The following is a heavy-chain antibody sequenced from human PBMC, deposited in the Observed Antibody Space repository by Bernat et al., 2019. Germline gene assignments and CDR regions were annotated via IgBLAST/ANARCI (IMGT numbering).Heavy chain of an antibody. D-gene: IGHD3-10*01. Sequence: QVQLQESGPGLVKPSQTLSLTCTVSGGSISSGGYYWSWIRQHPGKGLEWIGYIYYSGSTYYNPSLKSRVTISVDTSKNQFSLKLSSVTAADTAVYYCARDRARYGSGDLGFDSWGQGILVTVSS. CDR2: IYYSGST. CDR3: ARDRARYGSGDLGFDS. J-gene: IGHJ5*01. CDR1: GGSISSGGYY. V-gene: IGHV4-31*03.